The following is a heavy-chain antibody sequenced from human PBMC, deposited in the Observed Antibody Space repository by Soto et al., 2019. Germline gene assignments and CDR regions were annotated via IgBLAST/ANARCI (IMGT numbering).Heavy chain of an antibody. J-gene: IGHJ6*02. CDR1: EGTFSSYS. CDR2: IIPLLGTA. Sequence: QEELVQSGAEVKKPGSSVNVSCKASEGTFSSYSITWVRQAPGQPLEWMGEIIPLLGTANYAQKFQGRVTITGDKSTSTIYMGLSSLRSDDTAVYYCARDPVDLFGYMDVWGQGTTVTFSS. V-gene: IGHV1-69*06. D-gene: IGHD6-25*01. CDR3: ARDPVDLFGYMDV.